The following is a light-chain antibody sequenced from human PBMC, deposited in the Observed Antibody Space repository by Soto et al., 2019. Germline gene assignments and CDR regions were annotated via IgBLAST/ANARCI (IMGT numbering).Light chain of an antibody. Sequence: VLTQPPSASGTPGQRVTISCSGSSSNIGINTVNWYQHLPGTAPQLLIYGTDQRPSGVPDRFSASKSGTSASLAITGLQSEDEADYYCAAWDDSLNGYVFGSGTKVTVL. CDR2: GTD. CDR1: SSNIGINT. J-gene: IGLJ1*01. CDR3: AAWDDSLNGYV. V-gene: IGLV1-44*01.